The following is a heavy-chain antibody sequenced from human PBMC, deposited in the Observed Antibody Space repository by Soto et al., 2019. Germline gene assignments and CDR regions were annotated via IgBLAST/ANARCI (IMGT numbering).Heavy chain of an antibody. D-gene: IGHD2-21*02. V-gene: IGHV3-30*18. Sequence: QVQLVESGGGVVQPGRSLTLSCVGSGFNFNSYGMHWVRQAPGKGLEWVAVISYDGSNQYYVDSVKGRFTITRDNSKNTVYLQMNNVRAEDTALYYCAKATTAILAEVSWQDHWGQGTLVTVAP. J-gene: IGHJ4*02. CDR2: ISYDGSNQ. CDR3: AKATTAILAEVSWQDH. CDR1: GFNFNSYG.